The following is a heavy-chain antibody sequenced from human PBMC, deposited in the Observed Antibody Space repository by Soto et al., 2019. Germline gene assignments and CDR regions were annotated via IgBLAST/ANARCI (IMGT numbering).Heavy chain of an antibody. CDR2: IYTSGST. CDR1: GGSISSYY. CDR3: ARNYGSGSYYIDNWFDP. V-gene: IGHV4-4*07. D-gene: IGHD3-10*01. Sequence: SETLSLTCTVSGGSISSYYWSWIRQPAGKGLEWIGRIYTSGSTNYNPSLKSRVTMSVDTSKNQFSLKLSSVTAADTAVYYCARNYGSGSYYIDNWFDPWGQRTLVTVS. J-gene: IGHJ5*02.